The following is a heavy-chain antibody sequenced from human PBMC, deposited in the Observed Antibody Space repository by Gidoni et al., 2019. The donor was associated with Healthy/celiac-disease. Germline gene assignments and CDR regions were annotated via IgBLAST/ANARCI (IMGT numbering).Heavy chain of an antibody. V-gene: IGHV5-51*01. Sequence: VQLVQSGAAVKKPGESLTISCKCSGYSFTSYWIGWVRQMPGKGLEWMGIIYPGDSDTRYSQSFQGQVTISADKSISTAYQQWRSLKAADTAMYYCARGLKGKAPDTAMVYYYYGMDVWGQGTTVTVSS. CDR1: GYSFTSYW. CDR3: ARGLKGKAPDTAMVYYYYGMDV. J-gene: IGHJ6*02. D-gene: IGHD5-18*01. CDR2: IYPGDSDT.